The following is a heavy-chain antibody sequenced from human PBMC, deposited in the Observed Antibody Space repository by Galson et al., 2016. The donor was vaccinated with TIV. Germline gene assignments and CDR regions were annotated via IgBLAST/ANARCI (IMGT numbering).Heavy chain of an antibody. V-gene: IGHV1-69*06. CDR3: ARGRGYYFGSGSSYFDY. D-gene: IGHD3-10*01. J-gene: IGHJ4*02. Sequence: SVKVSCKASGGTFSNFVISWVRQAPGQGLEWMGSINPIFGTANYAQKFQGRVTITADNSTSTIYMELSSLRSEDTAVYYCARGRGYYFGSGSSYFDYWGQGSLVTVSS. CDR1: GGTFSNFV. CDR2: INPIFGTA.